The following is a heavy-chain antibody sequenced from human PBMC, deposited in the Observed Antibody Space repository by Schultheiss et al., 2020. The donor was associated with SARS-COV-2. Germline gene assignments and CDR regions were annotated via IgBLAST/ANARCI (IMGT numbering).Heavy chain of an antibody. CDR2: INTNTGNP. D-gene: IGHD4-17*01. V-gene: IGHV7-4-1*01. CDR1: GYTFTSYA. Sequence: ASVKVSCKASGYTFTSYAMNWVRQAPGQGLEWMGWINTNTGNPTYAQGFTGRFVFSLDTSVSTAYLQICSLKAEDTAVYYCARLDGDYGDYEPRGYYYYGMDVWGQGTTVTVSS. J-gene: IGHJ6*02. CDR3: ARLDGDYGDYEPRGYYYYGMDV.